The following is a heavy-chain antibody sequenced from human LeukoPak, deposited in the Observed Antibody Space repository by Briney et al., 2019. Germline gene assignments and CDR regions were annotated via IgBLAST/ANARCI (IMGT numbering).Heavy chain of an antibody. J-gene: IGHJ4*02. D-gene: IGHD4-17*01. Sequence: SETLSLTCAVSGGSISGTNWWSWVRQPPGKGLEWIGEIYHSGSTNYNPSLKNRVTISVDKSKNQFSPKLTSVTAADTAVYYCARNYGDNNFDYWGQGTLVTVSS. V-gene: IGHV4-4*02. CDR1: GGSISGTNW. CDR2: IYHSGST. CDR3: ARNYGDNNFDY.